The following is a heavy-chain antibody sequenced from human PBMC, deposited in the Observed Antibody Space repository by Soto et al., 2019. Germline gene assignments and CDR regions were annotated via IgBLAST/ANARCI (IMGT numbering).Heavy chain of an antibody. J-gene: IGHJ6*02. V-gene: IGHV4-34*01. CDR1: GGSIRGYY. CDR3: ARGRYSYETIYYKFYYSALDV. CDR2: INDNGGT. Sequence: SETLSLTCGVYGGSIRGYYWSWIRQSPGKGLEWIGDINDNGGTNDNPSLKSRVTTSLDTSKKQVSLMVSSVTAADTAVYYCARGRYSYETIYYKFYYSALDVWGQGTTVTVSS. D-gene: IGHD3-10*01.